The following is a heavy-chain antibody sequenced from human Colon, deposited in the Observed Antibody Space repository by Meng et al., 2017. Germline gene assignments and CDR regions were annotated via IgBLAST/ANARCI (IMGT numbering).Heavy chain of an antibody. CDR2: VDYSGNT. D-gene: IGHD1-26*01. CDR1: GGSVSSGSHY. Sequence: QVHLQESGPGLLRPSETLSLTCTVSGGSVSSGSHYWSWIRQPPGKGLEFIAYVDYSGNTNYNPSLKGRVTTSIDMSKSQFSLKVSSVTAADTVVYYCAIGPWELDYWGQGLLVTVSS. V-gene: IGHV4-61*01. CDR3: AIGPWELDY. J-gene: IGHJ4*02.